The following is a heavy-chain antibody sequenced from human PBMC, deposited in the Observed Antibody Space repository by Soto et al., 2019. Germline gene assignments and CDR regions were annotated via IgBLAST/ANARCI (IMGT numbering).Heavy chain of an antibody. Sequence: PGGSLRLSCAASGFDFSTFGMNWVRQAPGKGLEWVSFLSPSYPYTSYADSVKGRFTISGDNAKNSVSLQMNSLRADDTGVYYCARETPHCGGDCFDYWGQGTLVTVSS. J-gene: IGHJ4*02. CDR2: LSPSYPYT. CDR3: ARETPHCGGDCFDY. D-gene: IGHD2-21*02. V-gene: IGHV3-21*03. CDR1: GFDFSTFG.